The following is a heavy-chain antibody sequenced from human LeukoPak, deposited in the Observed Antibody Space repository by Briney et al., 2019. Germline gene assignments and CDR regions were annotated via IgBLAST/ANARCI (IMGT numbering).Heavy chain of an antibody. V-gene: IGHV1-18*01. Sequence: GASVKVSCKASGYTFTSYGISWVRQAPGQGLEWMGWISAYNGNTNYAQKLQGRVTMTTDTSTSTAYMELRSLRSDDTAVYYCAREGNYYHSSGIWDFDYWGQGTLVTVSS. CDR2: ISAYNGNT. CDR1: GYTFTSYG. D-gene: IGHD3-22*01. J-gene: IGHJ4*02. CDR3: AREGNYYHSSGIWDFDY.